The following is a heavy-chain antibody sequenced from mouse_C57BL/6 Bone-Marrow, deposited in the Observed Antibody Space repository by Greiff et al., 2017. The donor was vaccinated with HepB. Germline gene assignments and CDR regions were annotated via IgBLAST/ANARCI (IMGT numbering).Heavy chain of an antibody. CDR1: GYTFTDYE. J-gene: IGHJ2*01. Sequence: VNVVESGAELVRPGASVTLSCKASGYTFTDYEMHWVKQTPVHGLEWIGAIDPETGGTAYNQKFKGKAILTADKSSSTAYMELRSLTSEDSAVYYCTRPAYLGYWGQGTTLTVSS. CDR2: IDPETGGT. V-gene: IGHV1-15*01. CDR3: TRPAYLGY.